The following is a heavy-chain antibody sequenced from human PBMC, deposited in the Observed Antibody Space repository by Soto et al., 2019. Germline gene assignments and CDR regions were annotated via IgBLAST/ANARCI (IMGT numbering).Heavy chain of an antibody. Sequence: GGSLRLSCAASGFTFSSYGMHWVRQAPGKGLEWVAVISYDGSNKYYADSVKGRFTISRDNSKNTLYLQMNSLRAEDAAVYYCAKDWESGHYYGSGSPPDVWGQGTTVTVSS. D-gene: IGHD3-10*01. CDR1: GFTFSSYG. CDR2: ISYDGSNK. J-gene: IGHJ6*02. CDR3: AKDWESGHYYGSGSPPDV. V-gene: IGHV3-30*18.